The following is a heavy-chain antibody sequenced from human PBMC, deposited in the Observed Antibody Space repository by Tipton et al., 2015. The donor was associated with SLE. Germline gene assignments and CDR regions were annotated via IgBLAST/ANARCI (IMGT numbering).Heavy chain of an antibody. CDR3: AKSVTIVDPFDI. D-gene: IGHD4-17*01. V-gene: IGHV3-30*02. CDR1: GFIFSGYD. J-gene: IGHJ3*02. Sequence: SLRLSCAASGFIFSGYDMHWARQAPGKGLEWVAFIQYDGSEKYCADSVKGRFTISRDNSKNTLYVQMNSLRAEDTAVYYCAKSVTIVDPFDIWGQGTMVTVSS. CDR2: IQYDGSEK.